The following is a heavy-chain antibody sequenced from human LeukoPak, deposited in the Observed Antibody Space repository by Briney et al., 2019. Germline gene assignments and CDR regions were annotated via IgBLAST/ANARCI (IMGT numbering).Heavy chain of an antibody. D-gene: IGHD3-22*01. CDR2: INPHSGDT. V-gene: IGHV1-2*02. J-gene: IGHJ5*02. CDR3: ARDRLRYYYDSGGFDP. CDR1: GYTFTGYY. Sequence: ASVKVSCKASGYTFTGYYMHWVRQAPGQGLEWMGWINPHSGDTNYAQKFQGRVTMTRDTSISTAYMELSRLRSDDTAVYYCARDRLRYYYDSGGFDPWGQGTLVTVSS.